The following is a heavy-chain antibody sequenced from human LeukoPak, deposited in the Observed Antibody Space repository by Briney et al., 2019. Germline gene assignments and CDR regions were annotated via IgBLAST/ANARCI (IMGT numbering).Heavy chain of an antibody. V-gene: IGHV4-34*01. J-gene: IGHJ4*02. D-gene: IGHD2-21*01. CDR3: ARTKSYPSFDY. Sequence: NPSETLSLTCAVYGGSFSGYYWSWIRQPPGKGLEWIGEINLSGGTKYNPSLKSRVTISVDTSKNQFSLKLSFVTAADTAVYYCARTKSYPSFDYWGQGTLVTVSS. CDR1: GGSFSGYY. CDR2: INLSGGT.